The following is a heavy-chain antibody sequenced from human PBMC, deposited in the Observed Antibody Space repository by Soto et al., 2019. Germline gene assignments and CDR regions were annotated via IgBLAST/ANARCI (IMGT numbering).Heavy chain of an antibody. CDR1: GGRFEDYS. J-gene: IGHJ4*02. CDR2: ISWNGNFT. V-gene: IGHV3-9*01. D-gene: IGHD2-15*01. Sequence: EVQLVESGGDMVQPGRSLRLSCVGSGGRFEDYSMHWVRQAPGKGLEWVSGISWNGNFTGYADSVKGRFTISRDNAKNSLFLQMRSLSLEDTALYYCVGGSWFDWGQGTLVTVSS. CDR3: VGGSWFD.